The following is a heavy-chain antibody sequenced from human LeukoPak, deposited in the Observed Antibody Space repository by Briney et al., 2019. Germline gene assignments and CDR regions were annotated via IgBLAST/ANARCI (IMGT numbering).Heavy chain of an antibody. V-gene: IGHV3-21*01. CDR2: ISSRSSYI. CDR3: ASGVNYFDY. CDR1: GFSFSSYN. Sequence: GGSLRLSCAASGFSFSSYNMKWVRQAPGKGLEWVSSISSRSSYIFYADSVKGRFTISRDNAKKSLYLQMNSLRAEDTAVYYCASGVNYFDYWGQGTLVTVSS. D-gene: IGHD3-3*01. J-gene: IGHJ4*02.